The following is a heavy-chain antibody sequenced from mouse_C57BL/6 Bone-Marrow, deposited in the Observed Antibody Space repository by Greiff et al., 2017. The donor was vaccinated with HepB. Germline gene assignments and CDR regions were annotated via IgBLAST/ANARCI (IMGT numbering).Heavy chain of an antibody. CDR1: GFTFSDYG. V-gene: IGHV5-15*01. D-gene: IGHD1-1*01. Sequence: EVHLVESGGGLVQPGGSLKLSCAASGFTFSDYGMAWVRQAPRKGPEWVAFISNLAYSIYYADTVTGRFTISRENAKNTLYLEMSSLRSEDTAMYYCARHGYYGSRLQAWFAYWGQGTLVTVSA. J-gene: IGHJ3*01. CDR3: ARHGYYGSRLQAWFAY. CDR2: ISNLAYSI.